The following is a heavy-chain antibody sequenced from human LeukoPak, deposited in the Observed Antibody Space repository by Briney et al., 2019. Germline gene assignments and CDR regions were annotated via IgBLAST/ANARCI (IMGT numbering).Heavy chain of an antibody. D-gene: IGHD3-10*01. V-gene: IGHV5-51*01. CDR2: IYPGDSDT. CDR3: VIYGSGSYFDY. Sequence: GESLKISCKTSGYNFNTYWIGWVRQKPGKGLEWMGIIYPGDSDTKYSPPFEGQVTISADKSINIAYLQWSSLKASDTAMYYCVIYGSGSYFDYWGQGTLVIVSS. CDR1: GYNFNTYW. J-gene: IGHJ4*02.